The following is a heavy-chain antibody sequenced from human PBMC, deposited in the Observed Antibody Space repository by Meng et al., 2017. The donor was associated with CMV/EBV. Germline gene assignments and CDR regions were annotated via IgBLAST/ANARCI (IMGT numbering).Heavy chain of an antibody. CDR1: GYTFTSYG. D-gene: IGHD3-16*02. J-gene: IGHJ4*02. V-gene: IGHV1-18*01. CDR2: ISAYNGNT. CDR3: ARHSEEFYDYVWGSYRVLGIFDY. Sequence: ASVKVSCKASGYTFTSYGISWVRQAPGQGLEWMGWISAYNGNTNYVQKLQGRVTMTTDTSTSTAYMELRSLRSDDTAVYYCARHSEEFYDYVWGSYRVLGIFDYWGQGTLVTVSS.